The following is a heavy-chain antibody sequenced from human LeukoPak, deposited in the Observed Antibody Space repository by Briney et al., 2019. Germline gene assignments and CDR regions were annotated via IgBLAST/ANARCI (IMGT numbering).Heavy chain of an antibody. J-gene: IGHJ5*02. D-gene: IGHD3-10*01. Sequence: PSGTLSLTCTVSGGSISSTNYYWGWIRQPPGKGLEWIGSSYYSGTAYSNPSLMSRVTISVDTSKNQFSLKLSSVTAADMAVYYCARGYLRPNTMYYYGSAWNRGRVGNFESYWFDPWGQGTLVTVSS. V-gene: IGHV4-39*07. CDR3: ARGYLRPNTMYYYGSAWNRGRVGNFESYWFDP. CDR1: GGSISSTNYY. CDR2: SYYSGTA.